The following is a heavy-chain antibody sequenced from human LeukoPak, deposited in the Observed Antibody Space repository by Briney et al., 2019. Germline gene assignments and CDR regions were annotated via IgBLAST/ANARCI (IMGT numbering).Heavy chain of an antibody. D-gene: IGHD5/OR15-5a*01. V-gene: IGHV1-8*03. J-gene: IGHJ5*02. CDR2: VNPNSGNT. CDR1: GYTFTGYY. CDR3: ARDELSVQKRRGWFDP. Sequence: ASVKVFCKASGYTFTGYYMHWVRQAPGQGLEWMGWVNPNSGNTGYAQKFQGRVTITRNTSISTAYMELSSLRSEDTAVYYCARDELSVQKRRGWFDPWGQGTLVTVSS.